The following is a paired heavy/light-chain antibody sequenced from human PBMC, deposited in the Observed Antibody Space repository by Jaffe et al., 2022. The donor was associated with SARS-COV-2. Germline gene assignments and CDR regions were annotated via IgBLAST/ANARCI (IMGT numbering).Heavy chain of an antibody. Sequence: QVQLVESGGGVVQPGRSLRLSCAPSGFTFSSFGMHWVRQAPGKGLEWLAMIWHDGSGTFYADSVKGRFSISRDNPKNTLYLQMNSLRVDDTAMYYCAREGRGFFDYWGQGTLVTVSS. J-gene: IGHJ4*02. V-gene: IGHV3-33*01. CDR2: IWHDGSGT. CDR3: AREGRGFFDY. CDR1: GFTFSSFG. D-gene: IGHD2-15*01.
Light chain of an antibody. J-gene: IGKJ2*01. V-gene: IGKV3-11*01. CDR1: QSVSNS. Sequence: IVLTQSPATLSLSPGERATLSCRASQSVSNSLAWYQHKPGQAPRLLIYDASYRATGIAARFSGSGSGTDFTLTISSLEPEDFAIYYCQQRSNWLYTFGQGTKLEIK. CDR3: QQRSNWLYT. CDR2: DAS.